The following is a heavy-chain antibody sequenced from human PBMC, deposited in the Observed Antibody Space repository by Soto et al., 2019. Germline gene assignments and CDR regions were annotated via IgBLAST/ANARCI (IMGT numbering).Heavy chain of an antibody. V-gene: IGHV1-18*01. J-gene: IGHJ5*02. CDR2: ISAYNGNT. Sequence: ASVKVSCKASGYTFTSYGISWVRQAPGQGLEWMGWISAYNGNTNYAQKFQGWVTMTRDTAISTAYMELSRLRSDDTAVYYCARGGGYCSSTSCYPRNWFDPWGQGTLVTVSS. D-gene: IGHD2-2*01. CDR1: GYTFTSYG. CDR3: ARGGGYCSSTSCYPRNWFDP.